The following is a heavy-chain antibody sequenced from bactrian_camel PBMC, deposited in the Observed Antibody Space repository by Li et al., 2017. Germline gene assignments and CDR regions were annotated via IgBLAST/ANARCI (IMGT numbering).Heavy chain of an antibody. CDR1: GYKVSGNC. D-gene: IGHD2*01. J-gene: IGHJ4*01. V-gene: IGHV3S26*01. Sequence: HVQLVESGGGSVESGGSLRLSCAAPGYKVSGNCMAWFRQAPGKEREGVAVIDSGGEPAYTDSVKGRFTISRDNAKNTLYLQMDNLKPEDTAMYYCAALRPPCTIYSGAEYKGQGTQVTVS. CDR2: IDSGGEP.